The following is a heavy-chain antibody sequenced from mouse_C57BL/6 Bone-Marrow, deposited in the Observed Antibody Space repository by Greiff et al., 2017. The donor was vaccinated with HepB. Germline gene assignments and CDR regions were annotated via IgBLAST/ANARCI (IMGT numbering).Heavy chain of an antibody. CDR3: ARHNYSNYRFAY. D-gene: IGHD2-5*01. Sequence: EVKLVESGGDLVKPGGSLKLSCAASGFTFSSYGMSWVRQTPDKRLEWVANISSGGSYTYYPDSVKGRFTISRDNAKNTLYLQMSSLKSEDTAMYYCARHNYSNYRFAYWGQGTLVTVSA. CDR1: GFTFSSYG. CDR2: ISSGGSYT. J-gene: IGHJ3*01. V-gene: IGHV5-6*01.